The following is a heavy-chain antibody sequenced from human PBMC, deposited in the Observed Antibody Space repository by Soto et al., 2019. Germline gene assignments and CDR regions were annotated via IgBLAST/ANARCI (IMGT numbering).Heavy chain of an antibody. CDR1: GFTVSTNY. V-gene: IGHV3-53*01. CDR2: IYCGGTT. CDR3: ARAASYYGLDV. Sequence: VQLVESGGGLIQPGGSLRLSCAASGFTVSTNYMSWVRQAPGKGLEWVSVIYCGGTTYFADSVKGRFTISRDNSKNTLYLQMSSLRAEDTAVYFCARAASYYGLDVWGQGTTVTVSS. J-gene: IGHJ6*02.